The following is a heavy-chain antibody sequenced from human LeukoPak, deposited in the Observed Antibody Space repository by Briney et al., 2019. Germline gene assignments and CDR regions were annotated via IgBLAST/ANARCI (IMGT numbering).Heavy chain of an antibody. J-gene: IGHJ6*02. V-gene: IGHV3-7*01. CDR3: ARDPRAGNYYYYGMDV. Sequence: GGSLRLSCAASGFTFSSYWMSWVRQAPGKGLEWVANIKQDGSEKYYVDSVKGRFTISRDNAKNSLYLQTNSLRAEDTAVYYCARDPRAGNYYYYGMDVWGQGTTVTVSS. CDR1: GFTFSSYW. D-gene: IGHD1-26*01. CDR2: IKQDGSEK.